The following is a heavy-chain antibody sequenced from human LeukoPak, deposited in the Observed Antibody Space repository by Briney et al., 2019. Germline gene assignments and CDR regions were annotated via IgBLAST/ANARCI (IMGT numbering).Heavy chain of an antibody. D-gene: IGHD1-26*01. CDR3: ARRTLVGATHFDY. Sequence: GASVKGSCKASGYTFTGYYMHWVRQAPGQGLEWMGWINPNSGGTNYAQKFQGRVTMTRDTSISTAYMELSRLRSDDTAVYYCARRTLVGATHFDYWGQGTLVTVSS. J-gene: IGHJ4*02. CDR1: GYTFTGYY. CDR2: INPNSGGT. V-gene: IGHV1-2*02.